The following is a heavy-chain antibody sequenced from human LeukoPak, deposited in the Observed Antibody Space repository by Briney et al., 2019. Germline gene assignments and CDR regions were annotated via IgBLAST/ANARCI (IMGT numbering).Heavy chain of an antibody. CDR2: IYYSGST. Sequence: SETLSLSCTVSGASISSNYWSWIRQPPGKGLEWIGYIYYSGSTNYNPSLKSRVTISVDTSKNRFSLKLSSVTAADTAVYYCASRITMVRGVIINAFDIWGQGTMVTVSS. CDR3: ASRITMVRGVIINAFDI. CDR1: GASISSNY. D-gene: IGHD3-10*01. J-gene: IGHJ3*02. V-gene: IGHV4-59*01.